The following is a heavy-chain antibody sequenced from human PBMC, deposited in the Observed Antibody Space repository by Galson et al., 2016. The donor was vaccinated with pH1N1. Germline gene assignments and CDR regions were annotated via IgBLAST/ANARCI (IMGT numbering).Heavy chain of an antibody. CDR2: VSGTGTT. CDR3: ARESLEWLIISGHRVELNWFDS. V-gene: IGHV4-61*02. CDR1: GGSISSDSDY. Sequence: LSLTCTVSGGSISSDSDYWTWIRQPAGKGLEWIGRVSGTGTTNYNPSLKSRVTISIDTSKNQFSLKMASVTAADTPVYFCARESLEWLIISGHRVELNWFDSWGQGTLVTVSS. J-gene: IGHJ5*01. D-gene: IGHD3-3*01.